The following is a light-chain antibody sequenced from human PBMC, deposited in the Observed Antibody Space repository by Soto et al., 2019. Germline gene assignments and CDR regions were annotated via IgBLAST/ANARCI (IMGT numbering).Light chain of an antibody. CDR1: SNDVGVYNY. Sequence: QSVLTQPASVSGSAGQSITISCTGTSNDVGVYNYVSWYQQHPGKAPKVMIYEVTYRPSGVSNRFSGSKSGNTASLTISGLQAEDEADYYCSSFTSRGTYVFGTGTKLTVL. J-gene: IGLJ1*01. CDR3: SSFTSRGTYV. CDR2: EVT. V-gene: IGLV2-14*01.